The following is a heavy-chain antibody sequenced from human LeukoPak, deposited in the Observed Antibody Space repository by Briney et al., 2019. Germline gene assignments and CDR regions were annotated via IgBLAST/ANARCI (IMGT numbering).Heavy chain of an antibody. J-gene: IGHJ4*02. CDR2: IYYSGST. Sequence: SETLSLTCTVSGDSIGSSTYYGGWIRQPPGKGLEWIGSIYYSGSTYYSPSLRSRVTMSIDTSKNQFSLKLSSVTAADTAIYYCARTSATSDHWGQGALVTVSS. CDR1: GDSIGSSTYY. CDR3: ARTSATSDH. V-gene: IGHV4-39*01.